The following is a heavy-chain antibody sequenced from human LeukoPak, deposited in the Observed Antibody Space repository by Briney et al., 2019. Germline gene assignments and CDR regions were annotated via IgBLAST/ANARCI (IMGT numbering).Heavy chain of an antibody. D-gene: IGHD3-10*01. Sequence: GGSLRLSCAVSGLTFSSYAMSWVRQAPGKGLEWVSAISGSGDRIYYADSVKGRFTISRDNFKNTLYLQMNNLRADDTAVYYCAKGGISLVRGSFDYWGLGTLVTVSS. J-gene: IGHJ4*02. V-gene: IGHV3-23*01. CDR2: ISGSGDRI. CDR1: GLTFSSYA. CDR3: AKGGISLVRGSFDY.